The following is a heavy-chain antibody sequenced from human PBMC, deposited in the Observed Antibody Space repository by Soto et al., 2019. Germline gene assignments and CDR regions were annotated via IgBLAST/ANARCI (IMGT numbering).Heavy chain of an antibody. CDR3: ARGEPRPMDWLLLSEYFGS. D-gene: IGHD3-9*01. V-gene: IGHV4-34*02. J-gene: IGHJ5*02. CDR1: GGSFSDKH. CDR2: IDHTGRS. Sequence: QVQLQQWGAGLVKPSETLSLTCAVRGGSFSDKHWTWVRQAPGKGLEWIGEIDHTGRSDSNPSLRGRVTISLDSSKNQFSLRLLAVTAADTAVYFCARGEPRPMDWLLLSEYFGSWGEGTLVTVSS.